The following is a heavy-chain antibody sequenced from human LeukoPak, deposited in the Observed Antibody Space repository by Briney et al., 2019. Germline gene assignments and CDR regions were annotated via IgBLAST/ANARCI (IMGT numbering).Heavy chain of an antibody. J-gene: IGHJ3*02. CDR3: ATAATGDDAFDI. D-gene: IGHD3-16*01. CDR1: GGSISSGGYC. V-gene: IGHV4-31*03. CDR2: IYYSGST. Sequence: SQTLSLTCTVSGGSISSGGYCWSWIRQHPGKGLEWIGYIYYSGSTYYNPSLKSRVTISVDTSKNQFSLKLSSVTAADTAVYYCATAATGDDAFDIWGQGTMVSVSS.